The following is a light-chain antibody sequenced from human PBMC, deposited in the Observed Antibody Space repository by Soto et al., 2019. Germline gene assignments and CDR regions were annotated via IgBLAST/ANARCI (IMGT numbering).Light chain of an antibody. CDR1: HSVSSYY. CDR3: QQYGSSPT. J-gene: IGKJ1*01. Sequence: EIVLTQSPGTLSLSPGERATLSCMASHSVSSYYLAWYQQKPGQAPRLLIYGASSRATGIPDRFSGSGSGTDFTLTISRLEPEDFAVYYCQQYGSSPTFGQGTKVDIK. V-gene: IGKV3-20*01. CDR2: GAS.